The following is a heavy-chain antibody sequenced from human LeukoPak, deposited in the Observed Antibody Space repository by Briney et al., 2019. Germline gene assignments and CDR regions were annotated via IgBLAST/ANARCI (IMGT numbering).Heavy chain of an antibody. D-gene: IGHD5-24*01. V-gene: IGHV1-18*01. J-gene: IGHJ5*02. CDR1: GYSSTNYG. Sequence: ASVKVSCKASGYSSTNYGISWVRQAPGQGLEWMGWIHIYRGNTNYAQKFQGRVTMTTDTSTSTVYMEVRGLRSDDTAMYYCARDLGDGYNYLRWFDPWGQGTLVTVSS. CDR3: ARDLGDGYNYLRWFDP. CDR2: IHIYRGNT.